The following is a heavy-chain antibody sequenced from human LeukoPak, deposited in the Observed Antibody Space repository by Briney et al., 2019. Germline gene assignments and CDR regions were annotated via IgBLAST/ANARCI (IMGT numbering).Heavy chain of an antibody. CDR2: INHSGST. Sequence: SDTLSLTCAVYGGSFSGYYWSWIRQPPGKGLEWIGEINHSGSTNYNPSLKSRVTISVDTSKNQFSLKLSSVTAADTAVYYCARAAPYYYDSSGNNKFDYWGQGTLVTVSS. CDR1: GGSFSGYY. V-gene: IGHV4-34*01. D-gene: IGHD3-22*01. J-gene: IGHJ4*02. CDR3: ARAAPYYYDSSGNNKFDY.